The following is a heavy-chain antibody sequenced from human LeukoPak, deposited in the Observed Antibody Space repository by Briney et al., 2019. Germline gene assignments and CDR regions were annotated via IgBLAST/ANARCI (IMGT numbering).Heavy chain of an antibody. CDR3: ARDRRSSGWYQGAAHGYFDY. CDR2: IYYSGST. J-gene: IGHJ4*02. CDR1: GGSISSSSYY. Sequence: PSETLSLTCTVSGGSISSSSYYWGWIRQPPGKGLGWIGSIYYSGSTYYNPSLKSRVTISVDTSKNQFSLKLSSVTAADTAVYYCARDRRSSGWYQGAAHGYFDYWGQGTLVTVSS. V-gene: IGHV4-39*07. D-gene: IGHD6-19*01.